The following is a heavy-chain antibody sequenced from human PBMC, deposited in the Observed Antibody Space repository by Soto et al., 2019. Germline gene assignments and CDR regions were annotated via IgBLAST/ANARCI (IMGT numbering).Heavy chain of an antibody. CDR3: ARRARPDFYYMDV. CDR2: ISSNGVGT. J-gene: IGHJ6*03. CDR1: GGSISGYA. V-gene: IGHV3-64*01. D-gene: IGHD6-6*01. Sequence: ETLSLTCTVSGGSISGYAMDWVRQAPGKGLEYVSGISSNGVGTYYANSVQGRFTISRDNSKNTVYLQMGSLRPEDMAVYYCARRARPDFYYMDVWGKGTTVTVSS.